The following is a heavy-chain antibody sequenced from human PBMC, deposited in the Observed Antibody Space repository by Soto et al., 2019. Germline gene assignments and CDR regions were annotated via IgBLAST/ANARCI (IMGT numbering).Heavy chain of an antibody. D-gene: IGHD3-10*01. J-gene: IGHJ6*02. CDR1: GGSVSSGSYY. Sequence: QVQLQESGPGLVKASETLSLTCTVSGGSVSSGSYYWTWIRQPPGKGLEWIGYVSYSGGTNYNPSLKSRVTISVDTSKNQFSRRLSSVIAADTAVYYCARAYCSGLGRGRSMDVWGQGTTVTVSS. V-gene: IGHV4-61*01. CDR3: ARAYCSGLGRGRSMDV. CDR2: VSYSGGT.